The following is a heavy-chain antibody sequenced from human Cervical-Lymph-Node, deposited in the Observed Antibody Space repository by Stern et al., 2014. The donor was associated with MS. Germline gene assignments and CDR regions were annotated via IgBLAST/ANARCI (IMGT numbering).Heavy chain of an antibody. V-gene: IGHV3-9*01. Sequence: QLVESGGGLVPPGRSLRLSCSVSGFTFDEYAMHWVRQAPGKGLEWVSSVSWNGRSIAYADSVKGRFTISRDNAKNSLYLQMNSLRAEDTALYYCAKDGEQLTGGHGMDVWGRGTTVTVSS. CDR3: AKDGEQLTGGHGMDV. CDR1: GFTFDEYA. J-gene: IGHJ6*02. CDR2: VSWNGRSI. D-gene: IGHD3-16*01.